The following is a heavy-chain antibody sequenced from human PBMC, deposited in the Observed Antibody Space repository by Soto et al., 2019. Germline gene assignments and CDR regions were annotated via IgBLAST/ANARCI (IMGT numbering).Heavy chain of an antibody. CDR3: AHRRPWSSNWNSGWFDP. J-gene: IGHJ5*02. D-gene: IGHD3-10*01. V-gene: IGHV2-5*02. CDR2: IYWDDDK. CDR1: GFSISTSGVG. Sequence: QIALKESGPTLVKPTQTLTLTCTFSGFSISTSGVGVGWIRQPPGKALEWLAIIYWDDDKRYSPSLNSRLTITKDTSKNQVVLTMTNMDPVDTATYYCAHRRPWSSNWNSGWFDPWGQGTLVPVSS.